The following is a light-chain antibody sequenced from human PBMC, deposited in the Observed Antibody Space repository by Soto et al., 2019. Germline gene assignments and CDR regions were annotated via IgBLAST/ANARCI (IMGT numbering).Light chain of an antibody. CDR1: SSDVGGYNC. Sequence: QSVLTQPPSASGSPGQSVTISCTGTSSDVGGYNCVSWYQQHPGKAPKLMIYEVTKRPSGVPDRFSGSKSGNTASLTVSGRQAEDDADDYCISYAGSNNLVFGSGTKVTVL. V-gene: IGLV2-8*01. CDR3: ISYAGSNNLV. CDR2: EVT. J-gene: IGLJ1*01.